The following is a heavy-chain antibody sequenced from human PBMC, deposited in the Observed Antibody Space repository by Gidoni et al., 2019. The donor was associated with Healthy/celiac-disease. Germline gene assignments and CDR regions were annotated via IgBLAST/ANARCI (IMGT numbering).Heavy chain of an antibody. CDR3: ARRNNWFDP. Sequence: EVQLVQSGAEVKQPGESLRISCPVSGYSFTSYWINWVRQMPGKGLEWMGRIDPSDSYTNYSPSFQGHVTISADKSISTAYLQWSSLKASDTAMYYWARRNNWFDPWGQGTLVTVAS. V-gene: IGHV5-10-1*03. CDR1: GYSFTSYW. J-gene: IGHJ5*02. CDR2: IDPSDSYT.